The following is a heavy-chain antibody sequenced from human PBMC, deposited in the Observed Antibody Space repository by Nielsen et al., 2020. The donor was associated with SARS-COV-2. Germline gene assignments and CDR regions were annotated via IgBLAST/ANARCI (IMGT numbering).Heavy chain of an antibody. CDR2: ISSSGGNT. Sequence: GGSLRLSCAVSGFIVSSYAMNWVRQAPGKGLEWVSAISSSGGNTYYADSVKGRFTISRDNFKNALYLQMNSLRAEDTAVYYCAKAGSHSYFDHWGQGTLVTVSS. V-gene: IGHV3-23*01. J-gene: IGHJ4*02. D-gene: IGHD1-26*01. CDR3: AKAGSHSYFDH. CDR1: GFIVSSYA.